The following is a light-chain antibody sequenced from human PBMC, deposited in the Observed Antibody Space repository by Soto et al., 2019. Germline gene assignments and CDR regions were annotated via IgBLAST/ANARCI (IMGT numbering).Light chain of an antibody. V-gene: IGKV3-15*01. CDR1: HSVSRA. Sequence: DIVLTQSPATLSVSPGESATLSCRASHSVSRALAWYQHVPGQAPRLLIYDSSTRATGVPARFSGSGSGTRFTLTISSLQSEDFAVYYCQQYNNWPPRYTFGQGTKLQI. CDR3: QQYNNWPPRYT. J-gene: IGKJ2*01. CDR2: DSS.